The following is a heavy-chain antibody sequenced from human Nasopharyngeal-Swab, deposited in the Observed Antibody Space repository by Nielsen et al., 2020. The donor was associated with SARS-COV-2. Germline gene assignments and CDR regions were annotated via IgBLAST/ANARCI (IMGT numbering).Heavy chain of an antibody. CDR1: GFTFEDYV. Sequence: SLKISCAASGFTFEDYVMYWIRQPPGKGLEWVSFFSWDGDTITYAYSVRGRFTASRDNRRNSLYLQMNSLAVEDTGVYYCARDGRTNSGHYMAVWGRGTTVTVSS. CDR2: FSWDGDTI. V-gene: IGHV3-9*01. J-gene: IGHJ6*03. CDR3: ARDGRTNSGHYMAV. D-gene: IGHD6-25*01.